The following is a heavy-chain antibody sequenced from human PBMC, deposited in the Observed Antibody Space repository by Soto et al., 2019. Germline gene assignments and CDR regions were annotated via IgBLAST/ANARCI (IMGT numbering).Heavy chain of an antibody. CDR2: ISAYNGDT. CDR1: GYTFTNYG. CDR3: ARVRQLGGYFYYYMDV. J-gene: IGHJ6*03. V-gene: IGHV1-18*01. Sequence: QVQLLQSGAEVKKPGASVKFSCKASGYTFTNYGITWVRQAAGQVLEWMGWISAYNGDTHYTQRLQGRVTMTTDTSTSTAYMELRGLRSDDTAVYYCARVRQLGGYFYYYMDVWGKGTKVTVSS. D-gene: IGHD6-6*01.